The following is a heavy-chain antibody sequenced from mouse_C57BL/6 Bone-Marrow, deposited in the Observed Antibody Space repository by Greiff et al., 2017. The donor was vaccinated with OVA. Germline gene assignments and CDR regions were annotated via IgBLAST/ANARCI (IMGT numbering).Heavy chain of an antibody. J-gene: IGHJ3*01. CDR2: ISDGGSYT. CDR1: GFTFSSYA. Sequence: DVMLVESGGGLVKPGGSLKLSCAASGFTFSSYAMSWVRQTPEKRLEWVATISDGGSYTYYPDNVKGRFTISRDNAKNNLYLQMSHLKSEDTAMYYCARGWLRRGAWFAYWGQGTLVTVSA. CDR3: ARGWLRRGAWFAY. D-gene: IGHD2-2*01. V-gene: IGHV5-4*03.